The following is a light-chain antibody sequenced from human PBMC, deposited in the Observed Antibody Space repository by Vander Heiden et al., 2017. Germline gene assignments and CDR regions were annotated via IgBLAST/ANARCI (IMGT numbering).Light chain of an antibody. V-gene: IGLV7-46*01. Sequence: QAVVTQEPSLTVSPGGTVTRTCGSSTGAVTSGHYPYWFQQRPGQAPRTLIYETSNKHSWAPARFSGSLLGGKAALTLSGAQPEDEAAYYCLLSYNGVRVFGGGTKLTVL. CDR2: ETS. CDR3: LLSYNGVRV. J-gene: IGLJ2*01. CDR1: TGAVTSGHY.